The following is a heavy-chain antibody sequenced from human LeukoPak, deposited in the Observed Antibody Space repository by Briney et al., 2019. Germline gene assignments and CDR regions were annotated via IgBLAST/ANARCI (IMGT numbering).Heavy chain of an antibody. D-gene: IGHD4-17*01. CDR1: GFIFRGYV. J-gene: IGHJ4*02. CDR3: AKDRHDYGDYAFDS. V-gene: IGHV3-23*05. Sequence: GGSLRLSCTASGFIFRGYVMSWVRQAPGKGPEWVAAIWRTGDWTHYVDSVKGRFTISRDNSKNTLYLEMNGLTVADTAIYYCAKDRHDYGDYAFDSWGQGTLVTVSS. CDR2: IWRTGDWT.